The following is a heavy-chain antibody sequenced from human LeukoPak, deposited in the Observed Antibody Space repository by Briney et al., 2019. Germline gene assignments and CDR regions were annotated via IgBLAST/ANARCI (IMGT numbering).Heavy chain of an antibody. Sequence: SETLSLTCTVSGGSISSSSYYWGWIRQPPGKGLEWIGSIYYSGSTYYNPSLKSRVTISVDTSKNQFSLKLSSVTAADTAVYYCARHANPRIMITFGGVMSSYFYYWGQGTLVTVSS. CDR1: GGSISSSSYY. CDR3: ARHANPRIMITFGGVMSSYFYY. CDR2: IYYSGST. V-gene: IGHV4-39*01. D-gene: IGHD3-16*01. J-gene: IGHJ4*02.